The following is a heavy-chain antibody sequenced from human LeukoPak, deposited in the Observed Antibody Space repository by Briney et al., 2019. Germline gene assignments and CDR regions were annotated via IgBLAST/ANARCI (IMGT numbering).Heavy chain of an antibody. D-gene: IGHD2-2*01. J-gene: IGHJ3*02. Sequence: PGRSLRLSCAAPGFTFSSYAMHWVRQAPGKGLEWVAVISYDGSNKYYADSVKGRFTISRDNSKNTLYLQMNSLRAEDTAVYYCARDGRVVPAAKNAFDIWGQGTMVTVSS. V-gene: IGHV3-30*01. CDR1: GFTFSSYA. CDR3: ARDGRVVPAAKNAFDI. CDR2: ISYDGSNK.